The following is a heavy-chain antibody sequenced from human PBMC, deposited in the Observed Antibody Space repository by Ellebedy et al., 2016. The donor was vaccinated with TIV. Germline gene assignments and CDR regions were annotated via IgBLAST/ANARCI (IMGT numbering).Heavy chain of an antibody. CDR2: SYYCGST. CDR1: GVSITSGPYY. Sequence: MPSETLSLSCTVSGVSITSGPYYSACLRQPPGKGPAWLGSSYYCGSTFYYPSLKSQLTISLDTSKNQISLRLTSVTACDTALYHCATDVEDQYVNRNCVVWGPGGLVTVSS. J-gene: IGHJ1*01. D-gene: IGHD1-7*01. V-gene: IGHV4-39*07. CDR3: ATDVEDQYVNRNCVV.